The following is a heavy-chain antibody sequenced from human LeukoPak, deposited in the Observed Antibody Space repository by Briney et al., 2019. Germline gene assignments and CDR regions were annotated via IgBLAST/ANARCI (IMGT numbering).Heavy chain of an antibody. Sequence: GASVKVSCKASGGTFSSYAISWVRQPPGQGLEWMGGIIPIFGTANYAQKFQVRVTFTTAESTSTAYMELSSLRSEDTAVYYCARGSYYYDSSGYTAKYYYYYYMDVWGKGTTVTVSS. CDR2: IIPIFGTA. CDR3: ARGSYYYDSSGYTAKYYYYYYMDV. D-gene: IGHD3-22*01. V-gene: IGHV1-69*05. CDR1: GGTFSSYA. J-gene: IGHJ6*03.